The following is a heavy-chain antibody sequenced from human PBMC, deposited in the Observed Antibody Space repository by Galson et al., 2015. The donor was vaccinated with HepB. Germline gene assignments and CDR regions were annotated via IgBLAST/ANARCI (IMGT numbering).Heavy chain of an antibody. Sequence: TLSLTCTVSGGSISSSSYYWGWIRQPPGKGLEWIGSIYYSGSTYYNPSLKSRVTISVDTSKNQFSLKLSSVTAADTAVYYCARHEWLLGWFDPWGQGTLVTVSS. CDR3: ARHEWLLGWFDP. CDR1: GGSISSSSYY. CDR2: IYYSGST. D-gene: IGHD3-3*01. V-gene: IGHV4-39*01. J-gene: IGHJ5*02.